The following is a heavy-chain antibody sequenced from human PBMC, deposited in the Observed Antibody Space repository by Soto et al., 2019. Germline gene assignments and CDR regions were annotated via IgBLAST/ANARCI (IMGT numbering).Heavy chain of an antibody. D-gene: IGHD3-22*01. Sequence: ASVKVSCKASGYTFTSYGISWVRQAPGQGLEWMGWISAYNGNTNYAQKLQGRVTMTTDTSTSTAYMELRSLRSDDTAVYYCARGASQRMYYYDSSGYYIDAFDIWGQGTMVTVSS. J-gene: IGHJ3*02. CDR1: GYTFTSYG. V-gene: IGHV1-18*01. CDR3: ARGASQRMYYYDSSGYYIDAFDI. CDR2: ISAYNGNT.